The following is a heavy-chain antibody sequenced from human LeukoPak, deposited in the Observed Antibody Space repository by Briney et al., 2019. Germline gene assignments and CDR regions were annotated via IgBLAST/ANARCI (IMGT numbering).Heavy chain of an antibody. J-gene: IGHJ6*02. CDR1: GFTFNSYG. Sequence: GRSLRLSCAASGFTFNSYGMHWVRQAPGKGLEWVAVIWYDGSNKYYADSVKGRFTISRDNPKNTLYLQMNSLRAEDTAEYYCARGLGYCSSTSCRIQTLYYYYYGMDVWGQGTTVTVSS. V-gene: IGHV3-33*01. CDR3: ARGLGYCSSTSCRIQTLYYYYYGMDV. D-gene: IGHD2-2*01. CDR2: IWYDGSNK.